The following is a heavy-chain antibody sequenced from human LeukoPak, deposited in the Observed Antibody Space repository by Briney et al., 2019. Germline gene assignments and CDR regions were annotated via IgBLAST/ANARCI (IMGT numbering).Heavy chain of an antibody. V-gene: IGHV4-39*07. CDR1: GGSISSSSYY. CDR2: IYYSGST. D-gene: IGHD6-19*01. J-gene: IGHJ4*02. CDR3: ARDDIAVAGF. Sequence: SETLSLTCTVSGGSISSSSYYWGWIRQPPGKGLEWIGSIYYSGSTYYNPSLKSRVTISVDTSKNQFSLKLSSVTAADTAVYYCARDDIAVAGFWGQGTLVTVSS.